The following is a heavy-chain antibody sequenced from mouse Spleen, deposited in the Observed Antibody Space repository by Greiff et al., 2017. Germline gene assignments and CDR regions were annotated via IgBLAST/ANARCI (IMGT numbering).Heavy chain of an antibody. V-gene: IGHV2-6-7*01. CDR1: GFSLTGYG. CDR2: IWGDGST. CDR3: ASYGNYHYYAMDY. Sequence: VKVVESGPGLVAPSQSLSITCTVSGFSLTGYGVNWVRQPPGKGLEWLGMIWGDGSTDYNSALKSRLSISKDNSKSQVFLKMNSLQTDDTARYYCASYGNYHYYAMDYWGQGTSVTVSS. D-gene: IGHD2-1*01. J-gene: IGHJ4*01.